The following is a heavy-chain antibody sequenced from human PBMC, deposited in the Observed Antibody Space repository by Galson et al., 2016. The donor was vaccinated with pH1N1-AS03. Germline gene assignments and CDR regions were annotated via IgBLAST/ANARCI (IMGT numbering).Heavy chain of an antibody. CDR3: TRGSGSGWYGSYYDY. D-gene: IGHD6-19*01. J-gene: IGHJ4*02. Sequence: SLRLSCAASGFTFSTYSMHWVRQAPGRGLEWVALISYDGTKKFYADSVKGRFTISRDTSKNTLYLQMNSLSVEDTAGYYCTRGSGSGWYGSYYDYWGQGTLVPVSS. CDR1: GFTFSTYS. CDR2: ISYDGTKK. V-gene: IGHV3-30*04.